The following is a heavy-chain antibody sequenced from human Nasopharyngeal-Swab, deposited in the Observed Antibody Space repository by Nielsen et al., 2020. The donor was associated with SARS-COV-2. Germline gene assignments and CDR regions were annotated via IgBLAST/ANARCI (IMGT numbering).Heavy chain of an antibody. J-gene: IGHJ5*02. D-gene: IGHD3-3*01. V-gene: IGHV5-51*01. CDR1: GYSFTSYW. Sequence: GESLKISCKGSGYSFTSYWIGWVRQMPGKGLEWMGIIYPGDSDTRYSPSFQGQVTIPADKSISTAYLQWSSLKASDTAMYYCARLEYDFWSGSDNWFDPWGQGTLVTVSS. CDR3: ARLEYDFWSGSDNWFDP. CDR2: IYPGDSDT.